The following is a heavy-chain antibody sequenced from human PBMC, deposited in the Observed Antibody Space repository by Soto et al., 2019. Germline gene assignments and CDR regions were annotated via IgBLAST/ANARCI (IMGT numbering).Heavy chain of an antibody. V-gene: IGHV3-23*01. CDR3: AKDGPIAAAADGVDY. Sequence: GGSLRLSCAASGFTFSSYAMNWVRQAPGKGLEWVSVISGSGDSTYYADSVKGRFTISRDNSKNTLYLQMNSLRAEDTAVYYCAKDGPIAAAADGVDYWGQGTLVTVSS. J-gene: IGHJ4*02. CDR2: ISGSGDST. D-gene: IGHD6-13*01. CDR1: GFTFSSYA.